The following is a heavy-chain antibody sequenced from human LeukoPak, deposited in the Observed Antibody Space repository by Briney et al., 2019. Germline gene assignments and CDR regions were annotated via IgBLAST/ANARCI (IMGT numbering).Heavy chain of an antibody. J-gene: IGHJ4*02. CDR3: ARTVVVVAAPDY. CDR1: XXXFXXXX. V-gene: IGHV1-2*02. D-gene: IGHD2-15*01. CDR2: INPNRGGK. Sequence: KASXXXFXXXXMHWVRQAPGQGHEWMGGINPNRGGKNYAQKFNGRGTMTRDRAISTAYMELSRLRSDDTAVYYCARTVVVVAAPDYWGQGTLVTVSS.